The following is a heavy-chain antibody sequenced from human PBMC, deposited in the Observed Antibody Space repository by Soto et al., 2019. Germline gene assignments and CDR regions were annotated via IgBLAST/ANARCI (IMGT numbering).Heavy chain of an antibody. CDR3: AWELKGLRFVSFPY. D-gene: IGHD5-12*01. V-gene: IGHV1-69*01. CDR1: VGTFSSYA. Sequence: QVQLVQSVAEVKKPGSSVKVSCKASVGTFSSYAISWVRQAPGQGLEWMGGIIPIFGTANYAQKVQGRVTITADESTSTAYMELSSLRSEDTALYYWAWELKGLRFVSFPYWGQGTLVTVSS. J-gene: IGHJ4*02. CDR2: IIPIFGTA.